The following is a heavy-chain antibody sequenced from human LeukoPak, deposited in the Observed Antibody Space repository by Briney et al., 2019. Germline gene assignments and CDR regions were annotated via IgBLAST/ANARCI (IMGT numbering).Heavy chain of an antibody. CDR3: ARHVGQQLMYYYYGMDV. J-gene: IGHJ6*02. CDR1: GGSFSGYY. D-gene: IGHD6-13*01. Sequence: PSETLSLTCAVYGGSFSGYYWSWIRQPPGKGLEWIGEINHSGSTNYNPSLKSRVTISVDTSKNQFSLKLGSVTAADTAVYYCARHVGQQLMYYYYGMDVWGQGTTVTVSS. V-gene: IGHV4-34*01. CDR2: INHSGST.